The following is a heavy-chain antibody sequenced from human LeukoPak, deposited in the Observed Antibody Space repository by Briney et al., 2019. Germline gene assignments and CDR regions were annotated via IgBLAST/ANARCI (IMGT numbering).Heavy chain of an antibody. D-gene: IGHD6-19*01. CDR2: IKSKTDGGTT. V-gene: IGHV3-15*01. CDR1: GFSFSTYD. J-gene: IGHJ4*02. Sequence: PGGSLRLSCAASGFSFSTYDMSWVRQAPGKGLEWVGRIKSKTDGGTTDYAAPVKGRFTISRDDSKNTLYLQMNSLKTEDTAVYYCTTDPRKQWLVAIDYWGQGTLVTVSS. CDR3: TTDPRKQWLVAIDY.